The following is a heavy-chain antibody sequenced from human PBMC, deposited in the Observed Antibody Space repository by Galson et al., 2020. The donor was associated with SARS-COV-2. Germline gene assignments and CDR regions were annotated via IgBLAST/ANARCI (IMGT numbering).Heavy chain of an antibody. J-gene: IGHJ6*03. CDR2: IGTAGDT. CDR3: ARGVDTAMGYYYYYYMDV. CDR1: GFTFSSYD. Sequence: GGSLRLSCAASGFTFSSYDMHWVRQATGKGLEWVSAIGTAGDTYYPGSVKGRFTISRENAKNSLYLQMNSLRAWDTAVYYCARGVDTAMGYYYYYYMDVWGKGTTVTVSS. D-gene: IGHD5-18*01. V-gene: IGHV3-13*01.